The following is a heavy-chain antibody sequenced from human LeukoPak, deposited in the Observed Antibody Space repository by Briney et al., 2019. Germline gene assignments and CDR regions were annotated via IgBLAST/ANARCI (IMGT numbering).Heavy chain of an antibody. D-gene: IGHD6-13*01. CDR1: GYTFTGYH. V-gene: IGHV1-2*06. CDR3: ARDQGSLTRSWYTGY. Sequence: ASVKVSCKASGYTFTGYHIHWVRQAPGQGLKWMGRINPYSGDTNFAQEFQGRVTMTRDTSITTAYMDLSSLTPDDTAVYFCARDQGSLTRSWYTGYWGQGTQVTVSS. CDR2: INPYSGDT. J-gene: IGHJ4*02.